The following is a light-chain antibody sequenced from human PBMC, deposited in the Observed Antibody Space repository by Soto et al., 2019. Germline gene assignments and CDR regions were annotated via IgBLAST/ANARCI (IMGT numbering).Light chain of an antibody. Sequence: IVMTQSPATLALSPGERATLSCSASQSISSNLTWFQHKPGQAPRLLIYGASTRATGIPARFSGSGSGTEFTLTISGLQPDDFATYYCQQYNSYSPWTFGPGTKVDIK. J-gene: IGKJ1*01. CDR2: GAS. CDR3: QQYNSYSPWT. CDR1: QSISSN. V-gene: IGKV3-15*01.